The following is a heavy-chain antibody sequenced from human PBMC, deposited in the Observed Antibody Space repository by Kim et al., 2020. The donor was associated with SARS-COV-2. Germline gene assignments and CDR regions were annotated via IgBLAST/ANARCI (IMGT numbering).Heavy chain of an antibody. CDR1: GFTFSSFW. Sequence: GGSLRLSCAASGFTFSSFWMSWVRQAPGKGLEWVANIKQDGSEKYYVDSVKGRFTISRDNAKNSLYLQMNSLRAEDTAVYYCARDRANQVLWGVLNYWGQGTLVTVSS. CDR3: ARDRANQVLWGVLNY. J-gene: IGHJ4*02. CDR2: IKQDGSEK. D-gene: IGHD2-2*01. V-gene: IGHV3-7*03.